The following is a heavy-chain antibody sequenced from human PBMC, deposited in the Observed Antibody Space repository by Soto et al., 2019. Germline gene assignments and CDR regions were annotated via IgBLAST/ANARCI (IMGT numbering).Heavy chain of an antibody. V-gene: IGHV4-59*01. CDR1: GGSISSYY. J-gene: IGHJ4*02. CDR2: IYYSGSF. CDR3: ARTESVRMAFDY. D-gene: IGHD2-15*01. Sequence: QVQLQESGPGLVKPSETLSLTCTVSGGSISSYYWSWIRQPPGKGLEWIGYIYYSGSFNYNPSRTRSCTISVNASKNQSPLKLSSVTAADTAVYYCARTESVRMAFDYWGQRTLVTVSS.